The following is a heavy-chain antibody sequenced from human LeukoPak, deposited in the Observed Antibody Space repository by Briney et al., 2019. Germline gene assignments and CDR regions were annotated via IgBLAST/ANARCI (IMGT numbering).Heavy chain of an antibody. J-gene: IGHJ4*02. CDR1: GYTFIGYF. V-gene: IGHV1-18*04. CDR3: ARGLGATTFADFDY. CDR2: ISPYNGNT. Sequence: ASVKVSFKASGYTFIGYFMHWVRQAPGQGLEWMGWISPYNGNTNYAQKVQGRVTMTTDTSTSTAHMELRTLRSDDTAVYYCARGLGATTFADFDYWGQGTLVTVSS. D-gene: IGHD1-26*01.